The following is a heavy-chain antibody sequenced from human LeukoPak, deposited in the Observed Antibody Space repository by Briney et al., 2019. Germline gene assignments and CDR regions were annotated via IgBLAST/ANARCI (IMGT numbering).Heavy chain of an antibody. Sequence: PSETLSLTCAVYGGSFSGYYWSWIRQPPGKGLEWIGEINHSGSTNYNPSLKSRVTISVDTSKNQFSLKLSSVTAADTAVYYCARRFRYCSSTSCYGEYFQHWGQGTLVTVSS. CDR2: INHSGST. D-gene: IGHD2-2*01. J-gene: IGHJ1*01. V-gene: IGHV4-34*01. CDR3: ARRFRYCSSTSCYGEYFQH. CDR1: GGSFSGYY.